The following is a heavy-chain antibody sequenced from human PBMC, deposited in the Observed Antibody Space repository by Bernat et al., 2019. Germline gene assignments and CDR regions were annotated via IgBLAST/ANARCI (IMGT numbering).Heavy chain of an antibody. V-gene: IGHV3-66*01. D-gene: IGHD3-3*01. CDR1: GFTVSSNY. CDR2: IYSGGST. CDR3: ARDSNVLNDFWGGSGMDV. Sequence: EVQLVESGGGLVQPGGSLRLSRAASGFTVSSNYMSWVRQAPWKGLEWVSVIYSGGSTYYADSVKGRFTISRDNSKNTLYLQMNSLRAEDTAVYYCARDSNVLNDFWGGSGMDVWGQGTTVTVSS. J-gene: IGHJ6*02.